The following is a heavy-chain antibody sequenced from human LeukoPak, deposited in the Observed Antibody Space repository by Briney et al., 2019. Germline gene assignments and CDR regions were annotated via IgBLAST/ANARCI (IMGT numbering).Heavy chain of an antibody. V-gene: IGHV3-23*01. D-gene: IGHD3-3*01. CDR2: ISTSGGST. J-gene: IGHJ6*04. Sequence: PGGSLRLSCAASGFTFSRYAMTWVRQAPGKGLEWVSAISTSGGSTYYADSVKGRFTISRDNSKNTLYLQMNSLRAEDTAVYYCAKDLRFFNVWGKGTTVTVFS. CDR3: AKDLRFFNV. CDR1: GFTFSRYA.